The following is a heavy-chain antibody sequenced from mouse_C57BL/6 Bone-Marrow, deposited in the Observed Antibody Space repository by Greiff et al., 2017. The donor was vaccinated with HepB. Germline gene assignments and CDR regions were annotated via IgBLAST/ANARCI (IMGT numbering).Heavy chain of an antibody. J-gene: IGHJ1*03. V-gene: IGHV1-55*01. CDR1: GYTFTSYW. D-gene: IGHD1-1*01. Sequence: QVQLQQSGAELVKPGASVKMSCKASGYTFTSYWITWVKQRPGQGLEWIGDIYPGSGSTNYNEKFKSKATLTVDTSSSTAYMQLSSLTSEDSAVYYCAKGIYSYGPSRYFDVWGTGTTVTVSS. CDR2: IYPGSGST. CDR3: AKGIYSYGPSRYFDV.